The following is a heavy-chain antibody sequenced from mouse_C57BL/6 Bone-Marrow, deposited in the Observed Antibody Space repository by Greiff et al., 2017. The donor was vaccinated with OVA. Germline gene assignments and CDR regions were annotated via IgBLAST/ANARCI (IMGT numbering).Heavy chain of an antibody. CDR1: GYTFTSYG. CDR2: IYPRSGNT. J-gene: IGHJ2*01. V-gene: IGHV1-81*01. D-gene: IGHD2-3*01. Sequence: VHLVESGAELARPGASVKLSCKASGYTFTSYGISWVKQRTGQGLEWIGEIYPRSGNTYYNEKFKGKATLTADKSSSTAYMELRSLTSEDSAVYFCARESIYDGYDFDYWGQGTTLTVSS. CDR3: ARESIYDGYDFDY.